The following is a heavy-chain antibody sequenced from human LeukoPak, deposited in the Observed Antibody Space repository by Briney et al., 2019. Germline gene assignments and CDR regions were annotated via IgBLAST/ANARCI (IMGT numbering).Heavy chain of an antibody. Sequence: GGSLRLSCAASEFTFSGYAMSWVRQAPGKGPEWVSTVTGNGDRSYYTDSVKGRFTISRDISRNTLFLQMNSLRAEDTAVYYCAKQLGYCSDGSCYFPYWGQGTLVTVSS. CDR2: VTGNGDRS. CDR1: EFTFSGYA. V-gene: IGHV3-23*01. J-gene: IGHJ4*02. D-gene: IGHD2-15*01. CDR3: AKQLGYCSDGSCYFPY.